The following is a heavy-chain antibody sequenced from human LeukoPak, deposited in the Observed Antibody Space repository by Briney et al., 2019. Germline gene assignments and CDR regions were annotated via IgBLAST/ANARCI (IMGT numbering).Heavy chain of an antibody. CDR3: ARGDYYDSSGYYSHDAFDI. Sequence: SETLSLTCTVSSGSISNYYWSWIRQPPGKGLEWIGYISYSGTTYYNPSLKSRVTISVDRSKNQFSLKLSSVTAADTAVYYCARGDYYDSSGYYSHDAFDIWGQGTMVTVSS. V-gene: IGHV4-59*12. CDR2: ISYSGTT. J-gene: IGHJ3*02. CDR1: SGSISNYY. D-gene: IGHD3-22*01.